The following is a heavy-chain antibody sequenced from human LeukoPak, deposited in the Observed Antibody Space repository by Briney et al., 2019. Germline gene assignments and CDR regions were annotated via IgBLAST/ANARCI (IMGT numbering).Heavy chain of an antibody. D-gene: IGHD3-3*01. CDR1: GYTFTSYD. CDR3: ARVSSVAYYDFRSGYYSGPHPYYYYGMDV. J-gene: IGHJ6*02. Sequence: ASVKVSCKASGYTFTSYDINWVRQATGQGLEWMGWMNPNSGNTGYAQKFQGRVTMTRNTSISTAYMELSSLRSEDTAVYYCARVSSVAYYDFRSGYYSGPHPYYYYGMDVWGQGTTVTVSS. V-gene: IGHV1-8*01. CDR2: MNPNSGNT.